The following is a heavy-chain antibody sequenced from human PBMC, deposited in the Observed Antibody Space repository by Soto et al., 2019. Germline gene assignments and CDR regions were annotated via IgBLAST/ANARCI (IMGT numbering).Heavy chain of an antibody. CDR1: GGSVSSSSYA. CDR2: IHYSGST. CDR3: ARHLGEGYFDY. Sequence: PSETLSLTCSVSGGSVSSSSYAWTWIRQPPGKGLEWIGYIHYSGSTIYNLSLKSRVTISVDTTKNHFSLKLSSVTAADTAVYYCARHLGEGYFDYWGQGTLVTVSS. V-gene: IGHV4-61*03. J-gene: IGHJ4*02.